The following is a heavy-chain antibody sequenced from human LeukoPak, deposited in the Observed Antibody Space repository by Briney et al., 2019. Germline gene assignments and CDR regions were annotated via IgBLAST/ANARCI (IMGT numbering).Heavy chain of an antibody. D-gene: IGHD4-17*01. CDR1: GGSISDYS. J-gene: IGHJ4*02. CDR2: IYYSGSA. V-gene: IGHV4-59*01. CDR3: AREAIKGHDYGASFDY. Sequence: PSETLSLTCTVSGGSISDYSWSWIRQPPGKGLEWIGNIYYSGSANHNPSLKSRVTISRGTSKNQFSLKLTSVTTADTAVYYCAREAIKGHDYGASFDYWGQGTLVTVSS.